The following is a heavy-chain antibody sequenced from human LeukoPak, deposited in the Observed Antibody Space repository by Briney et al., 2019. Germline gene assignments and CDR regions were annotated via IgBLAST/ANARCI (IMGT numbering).Heavy chain of an antibody. CDR2: INSSGRT. CDR3: ARVTTLEMATDHFDY. J-gene: IGHJ4*02. V-gene: IGHV4-34*01. Sequence: PSETLSLTRAVYGVSFSGFYWIWLRQPPGKGREWSGEINSSGRTNYNPFLKSRVTISVDTSKNQFSLKLSSVTAADTAVYYCARVTTLEMATDHFDYWGQGTLVTVSS. D-gene: IGHD5-12*01. CDR1: GVSFSGFY.